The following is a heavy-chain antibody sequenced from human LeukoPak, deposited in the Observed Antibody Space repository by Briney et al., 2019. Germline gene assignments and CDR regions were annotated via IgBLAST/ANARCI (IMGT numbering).Heavy chain of an antibody. CDR2: ISSSSSYI. V-gene: IGHV3-21*04. Sequence: GGSLRLSCAASGFTFSSYSMNWVRQAPGKGLEWVSSISSSSSYIYYADSVKGRFTISRDDAKNSVYLQMNNLRAEDTAVYYCAKGHYSGNYYYFDYWGQGTLVTVSS. CDR3: AKGHYSGNYYYFDY. J-gene: IGHJ4*02. CDR1: GFTFSSYS. D-gene: IGHD1-26*01.